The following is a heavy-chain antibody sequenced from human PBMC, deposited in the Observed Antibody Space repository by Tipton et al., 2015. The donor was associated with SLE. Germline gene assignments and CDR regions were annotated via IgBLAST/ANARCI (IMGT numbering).Heavy chain of an antibody. V-gene: IGHV3-53*01. CDR1: GFTVSSNY. Sequence: SLRLSCAASGFTVSSNYMSWVRQAPGKGLEWVSVIYSGGSTYYADSVKGRFTISRDNSKNTLYLQMNSLRAEDTAVYYCARGGGSHYGYYYYGMDVWGQGTTVTVSS. CDR3: ARGGGSHYGYYYYGMDV. D-gene: IGHD1-26*01. J-gene: IGHJ6*02. CDR2: IYSGGST.